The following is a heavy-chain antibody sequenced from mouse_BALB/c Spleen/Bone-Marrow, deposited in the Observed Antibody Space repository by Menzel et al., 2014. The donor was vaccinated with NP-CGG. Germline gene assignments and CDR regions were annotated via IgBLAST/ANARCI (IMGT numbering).Heavy chain of an antibody. V-gene: IGHV14-3*02. CDR3: ARWLLPYGLDY. CDR2: IDPANGNT. D-gene: IGHD2-3*01. Sequence: VHVKQSGAELVKPGASVKLSCTASGFNIKDTYMHWVKQRPEQGLEWIGRIDPANGNTKYDPKFQGKATITADTSSNTAYLQLSSLTSEDTAVYYCARWLLPYGLDYWGQGTSVTASS. J-gene: IGHJ4*01. CDR1: GFNIKDTY.